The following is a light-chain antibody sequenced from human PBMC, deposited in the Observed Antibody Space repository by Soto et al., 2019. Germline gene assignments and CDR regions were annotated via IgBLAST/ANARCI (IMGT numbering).Light chain of an antibody. V-gene: IGKV3-20*01. J-gene: IGKJ1*01. CDR2: GAS. CDR1: QIISSGH. CDR3: QQYGSSPKT. Sequence: EIVLTQSPGTLSLSPGERATLSCRASQIISSGHLAWYQQKPGQAPRLLIYGASSRATAIPDRFSGSGSGTHFTLTISRLEPEDFSVYYCQQYGSSPKTFGQGTKVEIK.